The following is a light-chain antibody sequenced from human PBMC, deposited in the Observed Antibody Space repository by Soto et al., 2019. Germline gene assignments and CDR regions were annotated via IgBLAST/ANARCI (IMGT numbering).Light chain of an antibody. CDR3: SSYTSSCTPYV. J-gene: IGLJ1*01. CDR1: SSDFGGYNY. CDR2: DVS. V-gene: IGLV2-14*01. Sequence: QSALTQPASVPGSPGQSITISCTGTSSDFGGYNYVSWYQQHPGKAPKLMIYDVSNRPSGVSNRFSGSKSGNTASLTISELQAEDEADYYCSSYTSSCTPYVFGTGTKVTVL.